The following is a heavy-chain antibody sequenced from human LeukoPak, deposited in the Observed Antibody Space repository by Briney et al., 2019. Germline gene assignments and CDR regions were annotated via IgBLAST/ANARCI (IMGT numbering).Heavy chain of an antibody. V-gene: IGHV1-18*01. CDR2: ISGYNGNT. J-gene: IGHJ4*02. D-gene: IGHD6-13*01. Sequence: ASVKVSCKASGYTFTRYAISWVRQAPGQGLEWMGRISGYNGNTNYAQKFQGRVTMTTDTSTSTAYMELRSLRSDDSSCSYFDCWGQGTLVTVSS. CDR3: DC. CDR1: GYTFTRYA.